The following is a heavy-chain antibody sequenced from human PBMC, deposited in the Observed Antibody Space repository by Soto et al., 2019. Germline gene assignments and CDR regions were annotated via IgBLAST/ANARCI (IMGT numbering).Heavy chain of an antibody. CDR3: ARVGPLQGPHDDYGMDV. D-gene: IGHD1-1*01. CDR2: IYYSGST. Sequence: QVQLQESGPGLVKPSETLSLTCTVSGGSVSSGSYYWSWIRQPPGKGLEWIGYIYYSGSTNYNPSRTSPVTISVDTPKNHFSRKLSAVTAADTAVYYRARVGPLQGPHDDYGMDVWGQGTTVTVSS. CDR1: GGSVSSGSYY. V-gene: IGHV4-61*03. J-gene: IGHJ6*02.